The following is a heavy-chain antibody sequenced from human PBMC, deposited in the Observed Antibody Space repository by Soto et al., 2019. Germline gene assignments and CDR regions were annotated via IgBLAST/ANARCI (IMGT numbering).Heavy chain of an antibody. V-gene: IGHV3-48*02. CDR2: ISSRSYTI. J-gene: IGHJ6*02. D-gene: IGHD6-6*01. CDR3: ARGGSSSDNGMAV. CDR1: GFSFSTYS. Sequence: EVQLVESGGGLVQPGGSLRLSWAASGFSFSTYSMNWVRQAPGKGLEWVSYISSRSYTIYYVDSVKGRFTISRDNAKNSLYLQMNRLRDEDTAVYYCARGGSSSDNGMAVWGQGTTVTVSS.